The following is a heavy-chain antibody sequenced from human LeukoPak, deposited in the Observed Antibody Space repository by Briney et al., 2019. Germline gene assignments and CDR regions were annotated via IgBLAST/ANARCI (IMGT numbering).Heavy chain of an antibody. V-gene: IGHV4-34*01. D-gene: IGHD6-13*01. CDR2: INHSGST. J-gene: IGHJ4*02. CDR3: ARCIAAAGTGGIDY. CDR1: GGSFSGYY. Sequence: SETLSLTCAVYGGSFSGYYWSWIRQPPGKGLEWIGEINHSGSTNYNPSLKSRVTISVDTSKNQFSLKLSSVTAADTAVYYCARCIAAAGTGGIDYWGQGTLVTVPS.